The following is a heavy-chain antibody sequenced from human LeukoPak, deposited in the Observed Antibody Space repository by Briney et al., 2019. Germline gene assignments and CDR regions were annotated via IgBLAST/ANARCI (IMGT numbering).Heavy chain of an antibody. Sequence: SETLSLTCTVSGYSISSGYYWGWIRQPPGRGLEWIGSIYQSGSTYQNPSLKSRLTISVDTSKNHFSLKLSSVTAADTAVYYCAREFYFDSSGYSNWFDPWGQGTLVTVSS. CDR1: GYSISSGYY. J-gene: IGHJ5*02. D-gene: IGHD3-22*01. CDR2: IYQSGST. V-gene: IGHV4-38-2*02. CDR3: AREFYFDSSGYSNWFDP.